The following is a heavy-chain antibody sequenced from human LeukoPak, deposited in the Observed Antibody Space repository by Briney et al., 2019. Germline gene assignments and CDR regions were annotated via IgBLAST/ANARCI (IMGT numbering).Heavy chain of an antibody. CDR2: ISYDGSNK. J-gene: IGHJ3*02. V-gene: IGHV3-30-3*01. CDR1: GFTFSSYA. D-gene: IGHD2-15*01. CDR3: ARRKYYKNCSGGSCTPSDAFDI. Sequence: GGSLRLSCAASGFTFSSYAMHWVRQAPGKGLEWVAVISYDGSNKYYADSVKGRFTISRDNSKNTLYLQMNSLRAEDTAVYYCARRKYYKNCSGGSCTPSDAFDIWGQGTMVTVSS.